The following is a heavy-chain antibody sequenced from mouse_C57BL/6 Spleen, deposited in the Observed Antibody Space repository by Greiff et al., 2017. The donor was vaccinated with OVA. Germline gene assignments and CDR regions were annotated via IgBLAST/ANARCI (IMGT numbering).Heavy chain of an antibody. CDR3: ARGHDGAWFAY. J-gene: IGHJ3*01. CDR2: LSSGGSYT. D-gene: IGHD2-12*01. V-gene: IGHV5-6*01. Sequence: EVQVVESGGDLVKPGGSLKLSCAASGFTFSSYGMSWVRQPPDKRLEWVATLSSGGSYTYYPDSVKGRFTISRDNAKNTLYLQMSSLKSEDTAMYYGARGHDGAWFAYWGQGTLVTVSA. CDR1: GFTFSSYG.